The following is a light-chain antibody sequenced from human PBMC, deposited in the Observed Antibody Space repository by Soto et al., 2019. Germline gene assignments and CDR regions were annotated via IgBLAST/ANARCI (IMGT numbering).Light chain of an antibody. V-gene: IGKV3-15*01. CDR2: GAS. CDR3: QQYNNWPET. J-gene: IGKJ1*01. Sequence: EIVMTQSPATLSVSPGERATLSCRASQSVSSNLAWYRQKPGQAPRLLIYGASTRATGIPARFSGSGSGTDFTLTISRLEPEDFAVYYCQQYNNWPETFGQVTKVDIK. CDR1: QSVSSN.